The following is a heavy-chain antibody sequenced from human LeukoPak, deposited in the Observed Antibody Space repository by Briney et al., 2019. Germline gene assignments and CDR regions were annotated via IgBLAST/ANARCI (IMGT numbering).Heavy chain of an antibody. V-gene: IGHV3-7*01. Sequence: GGSLRLSCAASGFTFSSYGMHWVRQAPGKGLEWVANIKQDGSEKYYVDSMKGRFTISRDNAKNSLYLQMNSLRAEDTAVYYCAREYYYGSGSYYRVYYFDYWGQGTLVTVSS. CDR2: IKQDGSEK. D-gene: IGHD3-10*01. J-gene: IGHJ4*02. CDR3: AREYYYGSGSYYRVYYFDY. CDR1: GFTFSSYG.